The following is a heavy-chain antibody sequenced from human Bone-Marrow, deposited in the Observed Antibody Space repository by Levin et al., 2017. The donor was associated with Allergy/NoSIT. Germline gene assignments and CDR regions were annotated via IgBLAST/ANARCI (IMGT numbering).Heavy chain of an antibody. J-gene: IGHJ4*02. D-gene: IGHD2-15*01. CDR3: ARDVCDGGGCYLDLDD. Sequence: GESLKISCAASGFAFSTYSMNWVRQAPGRGLEWLSYIGTGFSTGISTIYYADSVKGRFTISRDNAKDSLYLQMSSLRDEDTAVYYCARDVCDGGGCYLDLDDWGQGTLVTVSS. V-gene: IGHV3-48*02. CDR2: IGTGFSTGISTI. CDR1: GFAFSTYS.